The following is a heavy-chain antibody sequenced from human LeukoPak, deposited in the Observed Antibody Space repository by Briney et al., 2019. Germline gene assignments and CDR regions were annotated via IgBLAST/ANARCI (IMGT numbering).Heavy chain of an antibody. CDR1: GYTFTGYY. D-gene: IGHD6-19*01. V-gene: IGHV1-2*02. Sequence: ASVKVSCKASGYTFTGYYMHWVRQAPGQGLEWMGWINPNSGGTNYAQKFQGRVTMTRDTSISTAYTELSRLRSDDTAVYYCARASSGWFEELDYWGQGTLVTVSS. CDR2: INPNSGGT. J-gene: IGHJ4*02. CDR3: ARASSGWFEELDY.